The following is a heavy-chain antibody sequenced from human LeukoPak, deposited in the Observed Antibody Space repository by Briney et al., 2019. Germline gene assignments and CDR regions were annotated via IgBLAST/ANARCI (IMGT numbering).Heavy chain of an antibody. D-gene: IGHD3-22*01. Sequence: GGSLRLSCAASGFTFSSYAMSWVRQAPGKGLEWVSAISGSGGSTYYADSVKGRFTISRDNSKNTLYLQMNSLRAEDTAVYYCAKAGRSSGYYYLIDYWGQGTLVTVSS. J-gene: IGHJ4*02. CDR2: ISGSGGST. V-gene: IGHV3-23*01. CDR1: GFTFSSYA. CDR3: AKAGRSSGYYYLIDY.